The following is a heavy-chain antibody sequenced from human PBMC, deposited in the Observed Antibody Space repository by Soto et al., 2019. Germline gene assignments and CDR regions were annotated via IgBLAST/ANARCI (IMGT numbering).Heavy chain of an antibody. Sequence: GGSLRLSCAASGFTVSSNYMSWVRQAPGKGLEWVSVIYSGGSTYYADSVKGRFTISRDNSKNTLYLQMNSLRAEDTAVYYCFVTLKIFRDYMDVWGKGTKVTVSS. J-gene: IGHJ6*03. V-gene: IGHV3-66*01. CDR2: IYSGGST. CDR3: FVTLKIFRDYMDV. D-gene: IGHD3-9*01. CDR1: GFTVSSNY.